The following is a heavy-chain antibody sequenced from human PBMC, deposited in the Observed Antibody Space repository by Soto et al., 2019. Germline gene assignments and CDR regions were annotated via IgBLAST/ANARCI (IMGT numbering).Heavy chain of an antibody. CDR1: GGSISSSSW. J-gene: IGHJ4*02. CDR3: ASQKLGYCSGGSCSGYGY. Sequence: TRRLTGAVSGGSISSSSWWNYFPQPPWKGLEWSGEICHRGSTNDNPPLRSRVTISVYKSKGQFSLRLSSVTAADTAVYYCASQKLGYCSGGSCSGYGYWGQGTLVTVSS. V-gene: IGHV4-4*02. D-gene: IGHD2-15*01. CDR2: ICHRGST.